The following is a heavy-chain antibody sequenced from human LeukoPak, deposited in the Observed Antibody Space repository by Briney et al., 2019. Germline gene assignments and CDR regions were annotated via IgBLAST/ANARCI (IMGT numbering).Heavy chain of an antibody. CDR1: GFTISSYS. Sequence: GGSLRLSCAASGFTISSYSMNWVRQAPGKGLEWDSYISSSSSTIYYADSVKGRFTISRDNAKNSLYLQMNSLRAEDTAVYYCARDFWFGDYNWFDPWGQGTLVTVSS. V-gene: IGHV3-48*01. J-gene: IGHJ5*02. CDR2: ISSSSSTI. CDR3: ARDFWFGDYNWFDP. D-gene: IGHD3-10*01.